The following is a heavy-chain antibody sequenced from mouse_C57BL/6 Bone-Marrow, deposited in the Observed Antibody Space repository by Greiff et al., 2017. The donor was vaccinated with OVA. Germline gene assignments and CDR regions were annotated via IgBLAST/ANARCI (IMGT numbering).Heavy chain of an antibody. CDR2: INPGSGGT. D-gene: IGHD3-3*01. Sequence: VQLKQSGAELVRPGTSVKVSCKASGYAFTNYLIEWVKQRPGQGLEWIGVINPGSGGTNYNEKFKGKATLTADKSSSTAYMQLSSLTSEDSAVYFCARDGTRAYWGQGTLVTVSA. CDR3: ARDGTRAY. V-gene: IGHV1-54*01. CDR1: GYAFTNYL. J-gene: IGHJ3*01.